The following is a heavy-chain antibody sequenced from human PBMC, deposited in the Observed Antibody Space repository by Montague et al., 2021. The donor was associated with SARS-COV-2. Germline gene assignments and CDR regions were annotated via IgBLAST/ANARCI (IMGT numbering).Heavy chain of an antibody. V-gene: IGHV4-61*02. D-gene: IGHD5-12*01. Sequence: TLSLTCTVSGDSISSGSYYWSWIRQPAGKGLEWIGRIYTSGTTDYSFSLKSRVTISVDTSKNQFPLKLTSVTAADTAVYYCARAHSGSWAHLDNWGQGSLVTVSS. J-gene: IGHJ4*02. CDR2: IYTSGTT. CDR1: GDSISSGSYY. CDR3: ARAHSGSWAHLDN.